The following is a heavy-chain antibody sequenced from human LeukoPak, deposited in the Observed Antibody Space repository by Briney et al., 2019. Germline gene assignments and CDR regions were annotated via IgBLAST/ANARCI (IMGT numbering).Heavy chain of an antibody. CDR1: GFIFSSYS. D-gene: IGHD3-16*01. J-gene: IGHJ3*02. CDR3: AREPVEGVNDAFDI. V-gene: IGHV3-48*04. CDR2: SNGGGRTI. Sequence: GGSLRLSCAASGFIFSSYSMNWVRQAPGKGLEWVSYSNGGGRTIFYADSVKGRFTISRDNAKNLLYLQMNSLRAEDTAVYYCAREPVEGVNDAFDIWGQGTMVTVSS.